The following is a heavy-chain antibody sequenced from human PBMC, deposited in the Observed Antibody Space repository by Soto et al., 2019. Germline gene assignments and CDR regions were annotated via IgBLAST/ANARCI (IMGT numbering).Heavy chain of an antibody. V-gene: IGHV1-2*02. Sequence: ASVKVSCKASGYTFTGYYMHWVRQAPGQGLEWMGWINPNSGGTNYAQKFQGRVTMTRDTSISTAYMELSRLRSDDTAVYYCARFEMATTTYYYYYYGMDVWGQGTTVTVS. D-gene: IGHD5-12*01. CDR1: GYTFTGYY. CDR3: ARFEMATTTYYYYYYGMDV. CDR2: INPNSGGT. J-gene: IGHJ6*02.